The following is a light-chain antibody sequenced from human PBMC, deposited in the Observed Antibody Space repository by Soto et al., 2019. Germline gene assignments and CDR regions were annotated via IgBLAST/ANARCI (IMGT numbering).Light chain of an antibody. CDR3: RQRSNWPPLYT. CDR2: AAS. Sequence: EIVLTQSPATLSLSPGERATLSCRASQSVSSYLAWYQQKPGQAPRLLLYAASNRATGIPARFSGSGSATDFTPLISSPEPEDFAAYCCRQRSNWPPLYTFGQGTKREIK. V-gene: IGKV3-11*01. CDR1: QSVSSY. J-gene: IGKJ2*01.